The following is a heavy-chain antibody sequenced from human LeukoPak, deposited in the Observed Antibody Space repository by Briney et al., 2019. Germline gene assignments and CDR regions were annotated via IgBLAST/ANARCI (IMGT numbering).Heavy chain of an antibody. V-gene: IGHV3-30*02. Sequence: PGGSLRLSCAASGFTFSSYGMHWVRQAPGKGLEWVAFIRYDGSNKYYADSVKGRFTISRDNSKNTLYLQMNSLRAEDTAVYYCARLAVPFDYWGQGTLVTVSS. J-gene: IGHJ4*02. CDR1: GFTFSSYG. CDR2: IRYDGSNK. CDR3: ARLAVPFDY. D-gene: IGHD2-2*01.